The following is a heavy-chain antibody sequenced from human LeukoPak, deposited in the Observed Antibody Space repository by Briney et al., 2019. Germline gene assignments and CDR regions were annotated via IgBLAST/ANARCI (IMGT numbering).Heavy chain of an antibody. CDR3: ARGGGAKSFYDSSGYYDDYFDH. CDR2: INHSGST. D-gene: IGHD3-22*01. J-gene: IGHJ4*02. Sequence: SETLSLTCAVYGGSFSGYYWSWIRQPPGKGLEWIGEINHSGSTNYNPSLKSRVTISVDMSKNQFSLKLSSVTAADTAVYYCARGGGAKSFYDSSGYYDDYFDHWGQGTLVTVSS. V-gene: IGHV4-34*01. CDR1: GGSFSGYY.